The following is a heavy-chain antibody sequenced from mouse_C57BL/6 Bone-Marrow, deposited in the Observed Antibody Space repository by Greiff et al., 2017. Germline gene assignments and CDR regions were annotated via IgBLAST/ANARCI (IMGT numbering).Heavy chain of an antibody. D-gene: IGHD2-14*01. Sequence: EVKLVESGGGLVQSGRSLRLSCATSGFTFSDFYMEWVRQAPGKGLEWIAASRNKANDYTTEYSASVKGRFIVSQDTSHTILYLQMNARSAEATAIYDGARDAWYDGWFAYWGQGTLVTVSA. V-gene: IGHV7-1*01. CDR3: ARDAWYDGWFAY. J-gene: IGHJ3*01. CDR2: SRNKANDYTT. CDR1: GFTFSDFY.